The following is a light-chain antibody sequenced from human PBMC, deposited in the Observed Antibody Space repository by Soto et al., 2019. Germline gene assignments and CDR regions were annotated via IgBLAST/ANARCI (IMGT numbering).Light chain of an antibody. CDR2: EVT. V-gene: IGLV2-14*01. CDR3: SSYTISNTLPFV. CDR1: SSDIGGYNY. J-gene: IGLJ1*01. Sequence: QSALTQPASVSGSPGQSITISCTGTSSDIGGYNYVSWYQQHPGKAPKLIIYEVTSRPSGVSNRFSGSKSGNTASLTISGLQAEDEADYYCSSYTISNTLPFVFGTGTKVNVL.